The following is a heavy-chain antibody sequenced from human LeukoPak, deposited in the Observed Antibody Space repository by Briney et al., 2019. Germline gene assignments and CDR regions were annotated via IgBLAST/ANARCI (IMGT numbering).Heavy chain of an antibody. CDR1: GFTFSSYD. J-gene: IGHJ4*02. Sequence: GGSLRLSCAASGFTFSSYDMSWVRQAPGKGLEWVSDISGSGGSTYYADSVKGRFTISRDNAKNTLYLQMNSLRAEDTAVSYCAHRPRLFGVVIHYSAYRREGTLVSVPS. D-gene: IGHD3-3*01. CDR2: ISGSGGST. CDR3: AHRPRLFGVVIHYSAY. V-gene: IGHV3-23*01.